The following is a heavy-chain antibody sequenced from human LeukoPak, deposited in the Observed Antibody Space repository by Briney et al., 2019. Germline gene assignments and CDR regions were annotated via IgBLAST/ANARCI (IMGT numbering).Heavy chain of an antibody. CDR3: ASPPGLLDSLDVFNI. Sequence: ASVKVSCKASAYTFTTSDINWVRQAAGQGLEWMGWMNPNSGHAGYAQRFQGRVTMTRNTSISTAYMELSSLRSDDTAVYYCASPPGLLDSLDVFNIWAKGTMVTFFS. V-gene: IGHV1-8*01. CDR2: MNPNSGHA. CDR1: AYTFTTSD. J-gene: IGHJ3*02. D-gene: IGHD3-10*01.